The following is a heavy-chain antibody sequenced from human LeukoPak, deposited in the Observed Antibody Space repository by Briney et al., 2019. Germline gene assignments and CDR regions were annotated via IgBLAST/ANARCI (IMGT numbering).Heavy chain of an antibody. CDR1: GYTFTSYD. CDR3: ARGRYYYYMDV. V-gene: IGHV1-8*03. J-gene: IGHJ6*03. Sequence: ASVKVSCRASGYTFTSYDINWVRQATGQGLEWMGWMNPNSGNTGYAQKFQGRVTITRNTSISTAYMELSSLRSEDTAVYYCARGRYYYYMDVWGKGTTVTVSS. CDR2: MNPNSGNT.